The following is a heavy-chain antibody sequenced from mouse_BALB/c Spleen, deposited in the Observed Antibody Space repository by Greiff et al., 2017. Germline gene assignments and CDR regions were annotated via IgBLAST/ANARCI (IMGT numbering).Heavy chain of an antibody. D-gene: IGHD2-4*01. CDR3: TAFMSTTPMDD. CDR1: GFTFSSYT. Sequence: EVMLVESGGGLVKPGGSLKLSCAASGFTFSSYTMSWVRQTPEKRLEWVATISSGGSYTYYPDSVKGRFTISRDNAKNTLYLQMSSLKSEDTAMYYCTAFMSTTPMDDWGQGTSVTVSS. J-gene: IGHJ4*01. CDR2: ISSGGSYT. V-gene: IGHV5-6-4*01.